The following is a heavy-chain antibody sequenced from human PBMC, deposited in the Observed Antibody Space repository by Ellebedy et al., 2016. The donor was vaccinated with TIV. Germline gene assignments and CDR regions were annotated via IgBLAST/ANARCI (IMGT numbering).Heavy chain of an antibody. J-gene: IGHJ6*02. CDR2: VVGSSGST. V-gene: IGHV3-23*01. CDR1: GLTFSSHA. CDR3: AKDVSVGTTQSFYGMDV. Sequence: GESLKISCAASGLTFSSHAMNWVRQAPGKGLEWVSTVVGSSGSTYYADSVQGRFTVSRDNPKNTLYLQMNSLRAEDTAVYYCAKDVSVGTTQSFYGMDVWGQGTTVTASS. D-gene: IGHD1-7*01.